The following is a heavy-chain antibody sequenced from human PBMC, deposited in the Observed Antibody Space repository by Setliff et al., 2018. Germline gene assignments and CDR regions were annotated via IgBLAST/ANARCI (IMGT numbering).Heavy chain of an antibody. Sequence: ASVKVSCKASGYTFTSYYIHWVRQAPGQGLEWMGVINPKNGGATYPQNLQGRVTMTRDTSMSTVYMELSSLRFEDTAVYYCARERAGGRGFTFGAIYYYYGMDVWGQGTTVT. V-gene: IGHV1-46*01. CDR2: INPKNGGA. D-gene: IGHD3-16*01. CDR3: ARERAGGRGFTFGAIYYYYGMDV. J-gene: IGHJ6*02. CDR1: GYTFTSYY.